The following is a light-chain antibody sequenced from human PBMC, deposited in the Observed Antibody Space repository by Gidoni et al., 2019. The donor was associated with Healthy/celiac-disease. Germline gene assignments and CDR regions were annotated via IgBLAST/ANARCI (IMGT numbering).Light chain of an antibody. CDR3: QQSYSTPRGT. J-gene: IGKJ1*01. CDR2: AAS. Sequence: ITCRASQSISSYLNWYQQKPGKAPKLLIYAASSLQSGVPSRFSGSGSGTDFTLTISSLQPEDFATYYCQQSYSTPRGTFGQXTKVEIK. CDR1: QSISSY. V-gene: IGKV1-39*01.